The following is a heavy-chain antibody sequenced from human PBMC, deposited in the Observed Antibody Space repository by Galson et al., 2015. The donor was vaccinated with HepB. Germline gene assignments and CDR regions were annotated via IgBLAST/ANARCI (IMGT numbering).Heavy chain of an antibody. V-gene: IGHV1-69*13. CDR1: GGTFSSYA. J-gene: IGHJ3*02. CDR3: ARDTITYSGSSSTCQFGAFDI. CDR2: IIPIFGTA. D-gene: IGHD1-26*01. Sequence: SVKVSCKASGGTFSSYAISWVRQAPGQGLEWMGGIIPIFGTANYAQKFQGRVTITADESTSTAYMELSSLRSEDTAVYYCARDTITYSGSSSTCQFGAFDIWGQGTMVTVSS.